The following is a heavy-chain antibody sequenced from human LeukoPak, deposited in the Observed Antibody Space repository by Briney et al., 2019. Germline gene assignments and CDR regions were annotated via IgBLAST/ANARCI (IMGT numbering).Heavy chain of an antibody. Sequence: GGSLRLSCAASGFTFSDYYMSWIRQAPGKGLEWVSYISSSGSTIHYADSVKGRFTISRDNAKNSLYLQMNSLRAEDTAVYYCARDLDIVVVPAAVYYYGMDVWGQGTTVTVSS. J-gene: IGHJ6*02. CDR1: GFTFSDYY. CDR3: ARDLDIVVVPAAVYYYGMDV. CDR2: ISSSGSTI. D-gene: IGHD2-2*01. V-gene: IGHV3-11*01.